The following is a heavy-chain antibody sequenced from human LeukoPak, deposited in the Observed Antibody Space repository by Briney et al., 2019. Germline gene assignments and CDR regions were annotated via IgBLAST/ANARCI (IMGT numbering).Heavy chain of an antibody. CDR3: ARAVYWFGELLPLGAFDI. CDR1: GFTFDDYG. Sequence: PGGSLRLSCAASGFTFDDYGMSWVRQAPGKGLEWVSGINWNGGRTGYADSVKGRFTISRDNAKNSLYLQMNSLRAEDTAVYYCARAVYWFGELLPLGAFDIWGQGTMVTVSS. J-gene: IGHJ3*02. D-gene: IGHD3-10*01. V-gene: IGHV3-20*04. CDR2: INWNGGRT.